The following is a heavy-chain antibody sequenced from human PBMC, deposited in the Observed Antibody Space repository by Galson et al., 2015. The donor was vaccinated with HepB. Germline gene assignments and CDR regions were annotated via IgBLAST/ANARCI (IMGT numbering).Heavy chain of an antibody. CDR2: INSDGSST. J-gene: IGHJ4*02. V-gene: IGHV3-74*01. CDR1: GFTFSSYW. CDR3: ARDMKVTDYYDSSSSVDY. D-gene: IGHD3-22*01. Sequence: SLRLSCAASGFTFSSYWMHWVRQAPGKGLVWVSRINSDGSSTSYADSVKGRFTISRDNAKNTLYLQMDSLRAEDTAVYYCARDMKVTDYYDSSSSVDYWGQGTLVTVSS.